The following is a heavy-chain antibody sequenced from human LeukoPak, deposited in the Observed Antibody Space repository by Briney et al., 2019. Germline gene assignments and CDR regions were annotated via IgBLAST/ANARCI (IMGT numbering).Heavy chain of an antibody. CDR2: IYPGDSDT. CDR1: GYSFTSYW. CDR3: ARAGEDFGFDAWFDP. Sequence: GESLKISCKGSGYSFTSYWIGWVRQMPGKGLEWMGIIYPGDSDTRYSPSFQGQVTISADKSISTAYLQWSSLKASDTAMYYCARAGEDFGFDAWFDPWGQGTLVTVSS. D-gene: IGHD2-15*01. J-gene: IGHJ5*02. V-gene: IGHV5-51*01.